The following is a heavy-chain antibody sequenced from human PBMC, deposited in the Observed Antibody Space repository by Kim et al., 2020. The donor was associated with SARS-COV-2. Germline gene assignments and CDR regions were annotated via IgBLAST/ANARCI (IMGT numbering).Heavy chain of an antibody. CDR3: ARDGFNWNYVSGQ. V-gene: IGHV1-2*02. Sequence: ASVKVSCKASGYTFTGYYMHWVRQAPGQGLEWMGWINPNSGGTNYAQKFQGRVTMTRDTSISTAYMELSRLRSDDTAVYYCARDGFNWNYVSGQWGQGTLVTVSS. CDR1: GYTFTGYY. CDR2: INPNSGGT. D-gene: IGHD1-7*01. J-gene: IGHJ4*02.